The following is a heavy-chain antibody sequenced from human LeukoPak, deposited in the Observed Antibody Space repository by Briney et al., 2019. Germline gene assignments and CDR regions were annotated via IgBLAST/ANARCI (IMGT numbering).Heavy chain of an antibody. CDR3: ARDLKVRNYYDSSGYYYEAFDY. Sequence: GASVKVSCKASGYTFTSYYMHWVRQAPGQGLEWMGIINPSGGSTSYAQKFQGRVTMTRDMSTSTVYMELSSLRSEDTAVYYCARDLKVRNYYDSSGYYYEAFDYWGQGTLVTVSS. CDR1: GYTFTSYY. CDR2: INPSGGST. V-gene: IGHV1-46*01. J-gene: IGHJ4*02. D-gene: IGHD3-22*01.